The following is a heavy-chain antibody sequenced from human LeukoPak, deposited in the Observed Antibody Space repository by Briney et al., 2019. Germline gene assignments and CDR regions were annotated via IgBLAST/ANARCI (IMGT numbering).Heavy chain of an antibody. CDR1: GFTFSSYA. V-gene: IGHV3-23*01. Sequence: RGSLRLSCAASGFTFSSYAMSWVRQAPGKGLEWVSAISGSGGSTYYADSVKGRFTISRDNSKNSLYLQMNSLRAEDTAVYYCARLGDIVIVPVGTGLAAAGPFDYWGQGTLVTVSS. CDR2: ISGSGGST. CDR3: ARLGDIVIVPVGTGLAAAGPFDY. J-gene: IGHJ4*02. D-gene: IGHD2-2*01.